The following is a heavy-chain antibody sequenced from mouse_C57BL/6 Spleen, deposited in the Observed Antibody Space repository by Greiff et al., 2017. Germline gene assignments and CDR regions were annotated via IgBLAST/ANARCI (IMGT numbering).Heavy chain of an antibody. CDR1: GYSFTGYF. CDR3: ARLRDYDAMDY. Sequence: VQLQQSGPELVKPGDSVKISCKASGYSFTGYFMNWVMQSHGKSLEWIVRINPYNGDTFYNQKFKGKATLTVDKSSSTAHMELRSLTSEDSAVYYCARLRDYDAMDYWGQGTSVTVSS. J-gene: IGHJ4*01. CDR2: INPYNGDT. V-gene: IGHV1-20*01.